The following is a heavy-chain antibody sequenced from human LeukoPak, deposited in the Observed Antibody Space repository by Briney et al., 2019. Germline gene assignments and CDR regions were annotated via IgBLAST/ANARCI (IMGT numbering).Heavy chain of an antibody. Sequence: KSSETLSLTCSVSGGSISSSNYYWGWIRQPPGKGLEWIGSIYYTGSTYYNPSLKSRVTISVDTSKNQFSLKLSSVTAADTAVYYCARDQAWYAFDIWGQGTMVTVSS. V-gene: IGHV4-39*07. CDR2: IYYTGST. CDR3: ARDQAWYAFDI. CDR1: GGSISSSNYY. J-gene: IGHJ3*02. D-gene: IGHD2-8*02.